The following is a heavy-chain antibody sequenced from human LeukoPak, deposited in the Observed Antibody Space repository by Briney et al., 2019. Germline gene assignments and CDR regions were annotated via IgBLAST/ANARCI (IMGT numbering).Heavy chain of an antibody. Sequence: SVKVSCTASGGTFSSYAISWVRQAPGQGLEWMGGIIPIFGTANYAQRFQGRVTITADESTSTAYMELSSLRPEDTAVYYCARAHYGSGSYSYYGMDVWGKGTTVTVSS. J-gene: IGHJ6*04. CDR2: IIPIFGTA. CDR3: ARAHYGSGSYSYYGMDV. CDR1: GGTFSSYA. D-gene: IGHD3-10*01. V-gene: IGHV1-69*13.